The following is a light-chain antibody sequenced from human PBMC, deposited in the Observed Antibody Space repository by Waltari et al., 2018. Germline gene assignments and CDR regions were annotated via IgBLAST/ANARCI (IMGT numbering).Light chain of an antibody. CDR2: EDN. J-gene: IGLJ2*01. Sequence: SYELTQPPSVSVSPGQTARITCSGDALPKKYAYWYQQKSGQAPVLVILEDNKRPSGIPERISGSSSGTMATLTVSGAQVEDEADYYCYSTDSSGNHRVFGGGTRLTVL. CDR1: ALPKKY. V-gene: IGLV3-10*01. CDR3: YSTDSSGNHRV.